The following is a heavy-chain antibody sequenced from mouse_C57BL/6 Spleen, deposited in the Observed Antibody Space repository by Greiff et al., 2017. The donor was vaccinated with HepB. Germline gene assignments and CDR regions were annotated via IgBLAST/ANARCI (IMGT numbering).Heavy chain of an antibody. Sequence: DVKLVESGGGLVQPGGSMKLSCVASGFTFSNYWMNWVRQSPEKGLEWVAQIRLKSDNYATHYAESVKGRFTISRDDSKSSVYLQMNNLRAEDTGIYYCTALYDYDGFAYWGQGTLVTVSA. V-gene: IGHV6-3*01. CDR3: TALYDYDGFAY. CDR1: GFTFSNYW. D-gene: IGHD2-4*01. CDR2: IRLKSDNYAT. J-gene: IGHJ3*01.